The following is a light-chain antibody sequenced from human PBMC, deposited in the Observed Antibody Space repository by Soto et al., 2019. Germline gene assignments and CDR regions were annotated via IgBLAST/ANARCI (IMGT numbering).Light chain of an antibody. Sequence: AIRMTQSPSPLSASTGDRVTITCRASPGISSYLAWYQQKPGKAPKLLIYAASTLQSGVLSRFSGSGSGTDFTLTISCLQTEDFATYYCQQYYSYPLTFGQGTKVEIK. CDR1: PGISSY. J-gene: IGKJ1*01. V-gene: IGKV1-8*01. CDR2: AAS. CDR3: QQYYSYPLT.